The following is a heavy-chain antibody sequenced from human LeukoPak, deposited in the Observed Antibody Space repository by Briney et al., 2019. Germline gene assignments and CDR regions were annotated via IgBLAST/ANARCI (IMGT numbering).Heavy chain of an antibody. CDR3: ARADYGGNSGTFDI. Sequence: GGSLRLSCAASGFTFSSYWMSWVRQAPGKGLEWVANIKQDGSEKYYVDSVKGRFTISRDNAKNSLYLQMNSLRAEDTAVYYCARADYGGNSGTFDIWGQGTMVTVSS. D-gene: IGHD4-23*01. CDR2: IKQDGSEK. J-gene: IGHJ3*02. V-gene: IGHV3-7*01. CDR1: GFTFSSYW.